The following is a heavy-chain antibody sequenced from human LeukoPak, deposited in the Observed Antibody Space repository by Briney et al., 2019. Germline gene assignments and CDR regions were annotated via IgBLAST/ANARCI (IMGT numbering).Heavy chain of an antibody. D-gene: IGHD3-3*01. CDR1: GFTFSSYA. Sequence: PGGSLRLSCAASGFTFSSYAMHWVRQAPGKGLEWVAVISYDGSNKYYADSVKGRFTISRDNSKNTLYLQMNSLRAEDTAVYYCARHLITIFGDGDYFDYWGQGTLVTVSS. J-gene: IGHJ4*02. CDR3: ARHLITIFGDGDYFDY. CDR2: ISYDGSNK. V-gene: IGHV3-30*04.